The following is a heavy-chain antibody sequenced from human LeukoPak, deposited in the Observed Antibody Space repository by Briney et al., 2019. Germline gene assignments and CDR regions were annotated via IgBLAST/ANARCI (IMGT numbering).Heavy chain of an antibody. V-gene: IGHV4-4*07. J-gene: IGHJ6*04. CDR2: IYTSGST. CDR1: GGSISSYY. Sequence: SETLSLTCTVSGGSISSYYWSWIRQPPGKGLEWIGRIYTSGSTNYNPSLKSRVTMSVDTSKNQFSLKLSSVTAADTAVYYCARDRDYYGPQMDVWGKGTTVTISS. D-gene: IGHD3-10*01. CDR3: ARDRDYYGPQMDV.